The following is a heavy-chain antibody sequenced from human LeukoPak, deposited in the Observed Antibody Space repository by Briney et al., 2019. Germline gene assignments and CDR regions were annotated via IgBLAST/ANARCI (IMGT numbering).Heavy chain of an antibody. Sequence: GESPKISCKGSGNSFTSYWIGWVRQMPGKGLEWMGIIYPGDSDTRYSPSFQGQVTISADKSISTAYLQWSSLKASDPAMYYCPSPIHEYYDSSGYHFHHGGQGTLVTVSS. D-gene: IGHD3-22*01. CDR1: GNSFTSYW. CDR3: PSPIHEYYDSSGYHFHH. V-gene: IGHV5-51*01. CDR2: IYPGDSDT. J-gene: IGHJ4*02.